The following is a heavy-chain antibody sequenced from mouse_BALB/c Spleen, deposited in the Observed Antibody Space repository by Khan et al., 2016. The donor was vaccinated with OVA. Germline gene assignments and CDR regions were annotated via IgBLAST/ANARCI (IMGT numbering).Heavy chain of an antibody. Sequence: EVQPVESGGGLVQPGGSRKLSCAASGFTFSRFGMHWVRQAPEKGLEWVAYISSGSSTIYYADTVKGRFTISRDNPKNTLFLQMTSLRSEDTAMYYCARDSNFDYWGQGTTLTVSS. CDR2: ISSGSSTI. CDR3: ARDSNFDY. CDR1: GFTFSRFG. V-gene: IGHV5-17*02. J-gene: IGHJ2*01.